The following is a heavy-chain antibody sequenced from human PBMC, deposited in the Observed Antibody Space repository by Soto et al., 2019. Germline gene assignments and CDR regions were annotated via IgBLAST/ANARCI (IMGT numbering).Heavy chain of an antibody. CDR1: GYRLTKYW. V-gene: IGHV5-51*01. D-gene: IGHD6-6*01. J-gene: IGHJ6*02. CDR3: AKVLSDSSSGGNSSDYDRDV. Sequence: PVESLKISCKGSGYRLTKYWIAWVRQMPGKGLEWMGTIYPGDSDTRYSPSFQGQVTISADKSISAAYLQLRSLKASDTAMYYCAKVLSDSSSGGNSSDYDRDVWGRGTTVTVSS. CDR2: IYPGDSDT.